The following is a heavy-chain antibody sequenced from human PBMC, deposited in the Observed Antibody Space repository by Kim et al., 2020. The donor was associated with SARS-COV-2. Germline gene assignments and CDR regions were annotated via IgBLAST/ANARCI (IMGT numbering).Heavy chain of an antibody. V-gene: IGHV3-21*01. D-gene: IGHD1-26*01. CDR2: ISSSSSYI. CDR1: GFTFSSYS. CDR3: ARTKRKYSGSYWGGYYYYGMDV. Sequence: GGSLRLSCAASGFTFSSYSMNWVRQAPGKGLEWVSSISSSSSYIYYADSVKGRFTISRDNAKNSLYLQMNSLRAEDTAVYYCARTKRKYSGSYWGGYYYYGMDVWGQGTTVTASS. J-gene: IGHJ6*02.